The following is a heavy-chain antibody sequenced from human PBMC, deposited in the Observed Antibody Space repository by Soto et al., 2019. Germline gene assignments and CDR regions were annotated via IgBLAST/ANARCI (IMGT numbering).Heavy chain of an antibody. CDR2: ISYDGSNK. J-gene: IGHJ6*02. D-gene: IGHD3-10*01. Sequence: SLRLCCAACGFSLYSYGMHGVRKDPGKGLEWVAVISYDGSNKYYADSVKGRFTISRDNSKNTLYLQMNSLRAEDTAVYYCAKDLKPGAYYYYGMDVWGQGTTVTVSS. CDR3: AKDLKPGAYYYYGMDV. CDR1: GFSLYSYG. V-gene: IGHV3-30*18.